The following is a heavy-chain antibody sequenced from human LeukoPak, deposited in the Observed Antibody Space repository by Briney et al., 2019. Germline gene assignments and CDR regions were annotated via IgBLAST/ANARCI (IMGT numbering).Heavy chain of an antibody. J-gene: IGHJ1*01. D-gene: IGHD6-13*01. CDR3: ARVSAPELQLEYFQH. CDR1: GLSVGSNY. V-gene: IGHV3-53*01. Sequence: GGSLRLSCAASGLSVGSNYMSWVRQSPGRGLEWVSGIYSGGSTYYADSVKGRFTISGDNAKNSLYLQMNSLRAEDTAVYYCARVSAPELQLEYFQHWGQGTLVTVSS. CDR2: IYSGGST.